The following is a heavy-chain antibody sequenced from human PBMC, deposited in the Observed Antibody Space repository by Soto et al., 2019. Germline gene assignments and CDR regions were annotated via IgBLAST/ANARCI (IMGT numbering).Heavy chain of an antibody. CDR3: ARIHFGDEPSYYYYGMDV. CDR1: GGSFSSGDYY. CDR2: IYYTGST. J-gene: IGHJ6*02. V-gene: IGHV4-30-4*01. D-gene: IGHD4-17*01. Sequence: LSLTCTVSGGSFSSGDYYWSWVRQPPGKGLEWIGYIYYTGSTFNNPSLKSRVSISIDTSKTQFSLKLSSVTAADTAVYYCARIHFGDEPSYYYYGMDVCGQGTTVTVS.